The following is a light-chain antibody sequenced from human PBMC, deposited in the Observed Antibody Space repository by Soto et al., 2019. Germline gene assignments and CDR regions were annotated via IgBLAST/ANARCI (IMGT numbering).Light chain of an antibody. CDR2: EVS. J-gene: IGLJ1*01. Sequence: SALTQPSSGSGSPGQSIPLSCTGNSSDVGSYNLVSWYQQHPGKAPKLMIYEVSKRPSGVSNRFSGSKSGNTASLTISGLQAEDEADYYCCSYAGSSSFVFGTGTKVTVL. CDR1: SSDVGSYNL. CDR3: CSYAGSSSFV. V-gene: IGLV2-23*02.